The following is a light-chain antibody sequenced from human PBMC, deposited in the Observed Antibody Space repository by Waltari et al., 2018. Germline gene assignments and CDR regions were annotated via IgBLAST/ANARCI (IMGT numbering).Light chain of an antibody. CDR1: HSVTTS. CDR3: QQSYSTPFA. Sequence: DIQMTQSPASLAASLGDRVIITCRPSHSVTTSLNWYQQKSGEPPKLLISAASSFQSGVPSRCSGSGSGPDFTLTISSLQPEDFATYYCQQSYSTPFAFGQGTRLEIK. J-gene: IGKJ5*01. CDR2: AAS. V-gene: IGKV1-39*01.